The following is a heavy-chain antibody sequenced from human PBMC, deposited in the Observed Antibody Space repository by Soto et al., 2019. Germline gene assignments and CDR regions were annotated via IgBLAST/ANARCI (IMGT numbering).Heavy chain of an antibody. CDR2: IHPGDSDT. Sequence: GESLKISCKGSGYSFTSYWIGWVRQMPGKGLEWMGIIHPGDSDTRYSPSFQGQVTISADKSISTAYLQWSSLKASDTAMYYCARNGAPFVSRSYVYYGMDVWGQGTTVTVSS. D-gene: IGHD1-26*01. V-gene: IGHV5-51*01. J-gene: IGHJ6*02. CDR1: GYSFTSYW. CDR3: ARNGAPFVSRSYVYYGMDV.